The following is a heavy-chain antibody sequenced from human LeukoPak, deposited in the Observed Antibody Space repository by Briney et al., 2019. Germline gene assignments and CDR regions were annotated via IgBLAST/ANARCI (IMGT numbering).Heavy chain of an antibody. CDR3: AKGSGAFDL. CDR2: ISGGTGSAGST. J-gene: IGHJ3*01. V-gene: IGHV3-23*01. CDR1: GFTFSSSG. Sequence: GGSLRLSCAASGFTFSSSGMSWVRQAPGKGLAWVSSISGGTGSAGSTYYADSVKGRFTISRDNSKNTLYLQMNSLGAEDTAVYYCAKGSGAFDLWGRGTMVTVSS. D-gene: IGHD3-10*01.